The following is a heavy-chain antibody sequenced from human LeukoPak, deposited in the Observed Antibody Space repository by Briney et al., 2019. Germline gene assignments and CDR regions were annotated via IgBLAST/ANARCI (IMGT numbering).Heavy chain of an antibody. D-gene: IGHD2-2*02. CDR3: ARCSRSSTDCYSAFDI. J-gene: IGHJ3*02. V-gene: IGHV3-20*04. CDR2: ITNWNGGST. CDR1: GFTFDDYD. Sequence: GGSLRLSCEASGFTFDDYDMSWVRQSTGKGLEWVSAITNWNGGSTGYADSVRGRFTISRDNAQNSLYLQMNSLRAEDKASYYCARCSRSSTDCYSAFDIWGQGTMVTVSS.